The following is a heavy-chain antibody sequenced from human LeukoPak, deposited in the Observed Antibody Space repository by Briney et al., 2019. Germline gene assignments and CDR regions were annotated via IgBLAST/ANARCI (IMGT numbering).Heavy chain of an antibody. J-gene: IGHJ3*02. Sequence: SETLSLTCTVSGGSISSYYWSWIRQPPGKGLEWIGYIYYSGSTNYNPSLKSRVTISVDTSKNQFSLKLSSVTAADTAVYYCARIVDTARDGNDDFDIWGQGTMVTVSS. CDR1: GGSISSYY. V-gene: IGHV4-59*01. D-gene: IGHD5-18*01. CDR2: IYYSGST. CDR3: ARIVDTARDGNDDFDI.